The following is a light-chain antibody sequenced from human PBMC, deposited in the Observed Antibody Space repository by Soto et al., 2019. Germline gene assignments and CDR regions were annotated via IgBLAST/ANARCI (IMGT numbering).Light chain of an antibody. CDR2: EVS. Sequence: ALTQPASVSGSPGQSITISCTGTSSDVGAYNYVSWYQQHPGKAPKLMIFEVSDRPSGVSNRFSGSKSGNTASLTISGLQAEDEADYYCSSYTSSNTLVFGGGTKVTVL. CDR1: SSDVGAYNY. V-gene: IGLV2-14*01. CDR3: SSYTSSNTLV. J-gene: IGLJ2*01.